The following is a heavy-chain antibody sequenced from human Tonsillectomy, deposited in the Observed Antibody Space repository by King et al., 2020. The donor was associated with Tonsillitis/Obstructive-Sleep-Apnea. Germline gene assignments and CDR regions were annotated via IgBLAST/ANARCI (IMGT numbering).Heavy chain of an antibody. J-gene: IGHJ4*02. CDR2: IYYSGST. CDR3: ARARRWDCSGGSCYHFDY. Sequence: MQLQESGPGLVKPSETLSLTCTVSGGSISSYYWSWIRQPPGKGLEWIGYIYYSGSTNYNPSLKSRVTISVDTSKNQFSLKLSSLTAADTAVYYCARARRWDCSGGSCYHFDYWGQGTLVTVSS. D-gene: IGHD2-15*01. CDR1: GGSISSYY. V-gene: IGHV4-59*01.